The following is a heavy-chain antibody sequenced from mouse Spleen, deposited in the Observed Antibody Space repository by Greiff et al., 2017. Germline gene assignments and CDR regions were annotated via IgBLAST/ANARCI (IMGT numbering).Heavy chain of an antibody. CDR2: IYPYNGGT. Sequence: EVKLQQSGPELVKPGASVKISCKASGYTFTDYYMHWVKQSPGKSLEWIGYIYPYNGGTGYNQKFKSKATLTVDNSSSTAYMELRSLTSEESAVYYGARLDYGNLFAYWGQGTLVTVSA. CDR3: ARLDYGNLFAY. J-gene: IGHJ3*01. D-gene: IGHD2-1*01. CDR1: GYTFTDYY. V-gene: IGHV1S29*02.